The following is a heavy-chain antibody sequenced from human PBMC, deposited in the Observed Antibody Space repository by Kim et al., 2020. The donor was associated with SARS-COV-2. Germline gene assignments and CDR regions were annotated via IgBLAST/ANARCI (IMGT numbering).Heavy chain of an antibody. J-gene: IGHJ3*02. CDR1: GYTFTSYA. CDR3: ARDREVSGYYYGSGSYYSAFDI. D-gene: IGHD3-10*01. Sequence: ASVKVSCKASGYTFTSYAMNWVRQAPGQGLEWMGWINTNTGNPTYAQGFTGRFVFSLDTSVSTAYLQISSLKAEDTAVYHCARDREVSGYYYGSGSYYSAFDIWGQGTMVTVSS. CDR2: INTNTGNP. V-gene: IGHV7-4-1*02.